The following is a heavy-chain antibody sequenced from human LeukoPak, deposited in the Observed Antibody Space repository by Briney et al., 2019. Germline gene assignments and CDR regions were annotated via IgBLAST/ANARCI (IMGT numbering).Heavy chain of an antibody. J-gene: IGHJ5*02. CDR1: GGSISSYY. Sequence: PSETLSLTCTVSGGSISSYYWSWIRQPPGKGLEWIGCIYYSGSTNYNPSLKSRVTISVDTSKNQFSLKLSSVTAADTAVYYCARERRFLDVIGFDPWGQGTLVTVSS. CDR2: IYYSGST. D-gene: IGHD3-3*01. V-gene: IGHV4-59*01. CDR3: ARERRFLDVIGFDP.